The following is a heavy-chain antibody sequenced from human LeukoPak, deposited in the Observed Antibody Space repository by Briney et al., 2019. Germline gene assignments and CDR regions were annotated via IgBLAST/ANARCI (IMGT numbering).Heavy chain of an antibody. V-gene: IGHV4-59*08. Sequence: PSETLSLTCTVSGGSISSYYWSWIRQPPGKGLEWIGDTYYSGSTNYNPSLKSRVTISVDTSKNQFSLKPSSVTAADTAVYYCARVSAKASEAFDYWGQGTLVTVSS. J-gene: IGHJ4*02. CDR1: GGSISSYY. D-gene: IGHD6-25*01. CDR2: TYYSGST. CDR3: ARVSAKASEAFDY.